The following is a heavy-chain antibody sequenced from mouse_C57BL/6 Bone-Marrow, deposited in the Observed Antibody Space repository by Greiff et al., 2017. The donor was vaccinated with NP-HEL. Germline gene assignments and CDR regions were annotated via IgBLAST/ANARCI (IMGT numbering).Heavy chain of an antibody. CDR2: ISSGGSYT. CDR3: ARPRYSGSSWGFAY. CDR1: GFTFSSYG. Sequence: EVNLVESGGDLVKPGGSLKLSCAASGFTFSSYGMSWVRQTPDKRLEWVATISSGGSYTYYPDSVKGRFTISRDNAKNTLYLQMSSLKSEDTAMYYCARPRYSGSSWGFAYWGQGTLVTVSA. D-gene: IGHD1-1*01. J-gene: IGHJ3*01. V-gene: IGHV5-6*01.